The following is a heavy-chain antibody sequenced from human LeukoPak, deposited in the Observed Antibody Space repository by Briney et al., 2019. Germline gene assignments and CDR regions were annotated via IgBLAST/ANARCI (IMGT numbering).Heavy chain of an antibody. CDR2: MNQDGSAI. Sequence: GGSLRLSCPSTGFTYSRHLLSWVRPTPGKGLERVAHMNQDGSAIYYVDSVKGRFTISRDNAKNSLCLQMTGLTVADTAVYYCARTVPGYPDDYFDYWGQGTLVTVSS. V-gene: IGHV3-7*01. D-gene: IGHD6-19*01. CDR3: ARTVPGYPDDYFDY. CDR1: GFTYSRHL. J-gene: IGHJ4*02.